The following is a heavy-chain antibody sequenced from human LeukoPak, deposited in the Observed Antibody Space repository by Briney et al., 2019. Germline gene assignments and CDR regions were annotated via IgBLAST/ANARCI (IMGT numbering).Heavy chain of an antibody. CDR3: AKDQESFTMIVVVYLDY. CDR1: GFTFSSYG. Sequence: GGSLRLSCAASGFTFSSYGMHWVRQAPGKGLEWVAVISYDGSNKYYADSVKGRFTISRDNSKNTLYLQMNSLRAEDTAVYYCAKDQESFTMIVVVYLDYWGQGTLVTVSS. D-gene: IGHD3-22*01. CDR2: ISYDGSNK. V-gene: IGHV3-30*18. J-gene: IGHJ4*02.